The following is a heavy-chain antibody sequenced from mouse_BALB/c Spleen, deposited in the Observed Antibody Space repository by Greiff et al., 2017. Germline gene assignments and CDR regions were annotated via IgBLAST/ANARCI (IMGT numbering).Heavy chain of an antibody. D-gene: IGHD2-14*01. CDR3: AREAYYRYDAAWFAY. CDR2: INPYNGDT. J-gene: IGHJ3*01. CDR1: GYSFTGYF. Sequence: EVQLQQSGPELVKPGASVKISCKASGYSFTGYFMNWVMQSHGKSLEWIGRINPYNGDTFYNQKFKGKATLTVDKSSSTAHMELRSLASEDSAVYYCAREAYYRYDAAWFAYWGQGTLVTVSA. V-gene: IGHV1-20*02.